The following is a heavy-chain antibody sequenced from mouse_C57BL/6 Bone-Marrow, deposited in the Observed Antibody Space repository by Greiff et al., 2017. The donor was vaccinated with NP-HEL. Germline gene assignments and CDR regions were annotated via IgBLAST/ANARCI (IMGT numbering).Heavy chain of an antibody. CDR3: ARDGIQESQYYFDY. V-gene: IGHV1-75*01. CDR1: GYTFTDYY. CDR2: IFPGSGST. D-gene: IGHD2-3*01. Sequence: QVQLQQSGPELVKPGASVKISCKASGYTFTDYYINWVKQRPGQGLEWIGWIFPGSGSTYYNEKFKGKATLTVDKSSSTAYMLLSSLTSEDSAVYFCARDGIQESQYYFDYWGQGTTLTVSS. J-gene: IGHJ2*01.